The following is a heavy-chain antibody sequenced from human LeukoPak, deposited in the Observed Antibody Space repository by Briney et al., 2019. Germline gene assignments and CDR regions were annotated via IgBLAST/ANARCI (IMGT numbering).Heavy chain of an antibody. CDR1: GYTFTSSG. D-gene: IGHD5-18*01. CDR2: ISAYNGNT. Sequence: ASVKVSCKASGYTFTSSGISWVRQAPGQGLEWMGWISAYNGNTNYAQKLQGRVTMTTDTSTSTAYMELRSLRSDDTAVYYSARDLDTAMDYYYYYYMDVWGKGTTVTVSS. J-gene: IGHJ6*03. CDR3: ARDLDTAMDYYYYYYMDV. V-gene: IGHV1-18*01.